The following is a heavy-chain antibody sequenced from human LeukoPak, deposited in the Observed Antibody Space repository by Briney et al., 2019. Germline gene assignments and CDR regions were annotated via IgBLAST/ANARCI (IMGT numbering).Heavy chain of an antibody. D-gene: IGHD2-2*02. CDR3: ARGGGHQLLYFSAFDY. CDR1: GGPFSGYY. CDR2: INHSGST. Sequence: SETLSLTCAVYGGPFSGYYWSWIRQPPGKGLEWIGEINHSGSTNYNPSLKSRVTISVDTSKNQFSLKLSSVTAADTAVYYCARGGGHQLLYFSAFDYWGQGTLVTVSS. V-gene: IGHV4-34*01. J-gene: IGHJ4*02.